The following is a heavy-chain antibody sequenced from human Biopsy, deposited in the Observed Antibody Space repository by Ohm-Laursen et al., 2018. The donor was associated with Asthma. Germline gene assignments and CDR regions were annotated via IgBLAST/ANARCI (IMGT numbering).Heavy chain of an antibody. CDR1: GGTFSSDA. CDR2: IIPIVGTT. J-gene: IGHJ2*01. CDR3: ARDQGDFWFFDL. V-gene: IGHV1-69*01. D-gene: IGHD3-16*01. Sequence: SSVKVSCKASGGTFSSDAIGWVRQAPGQGLEWMGGIIPIVGTTAYAQKFQGRVTITADEATSTAYMELSSLRSEDTAVYYCARDQGDFWFFDLWGRGSLVIVSS.